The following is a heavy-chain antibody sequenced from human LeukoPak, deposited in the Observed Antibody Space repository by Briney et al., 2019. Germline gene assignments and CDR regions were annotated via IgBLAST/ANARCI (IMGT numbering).Heavy chain of an antibody. J-gene: IGHJ6*02. CDR3: AKVLRYFDWLPKADYYYYYGMDV. CDR2: ISGSGGST. CDR1: GLTFSSNS. D-gene: IGHD3-9*01. Sequence: GGSLRLSCAASGLTFSSNSMSWVRQAPGKGLEWVSAISGSGGSTYYADSVKGRFTISRDNSKNTLYLQMNSLRAEDTAVYYCAKVLRYFDWLPKADYYYYYGMDVWGQGTTVTVSS. V-gene: IGHV3-23*01.